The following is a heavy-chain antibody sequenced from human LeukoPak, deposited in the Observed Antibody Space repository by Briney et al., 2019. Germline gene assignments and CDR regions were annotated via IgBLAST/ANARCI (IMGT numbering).Heavy chain of an antibody. Sequence: GGSLRLSCAASGFTFSSYGMHWVRQAPGKGLEWVAFIRYDGSNKYYADSVKGRLTISRDNSKNTLYLQMNSLRAEDTAVYYCAKDQWELFDYWGQGTLVTVSS. J-gene: IGHJ4*02. D-gene: IGHD1-26*01. CDR1: GFTFSSYG. CDR2: IRYDGSNK. CDR3: AKDQWELFDY. V-gene: IGHV3-30*02.